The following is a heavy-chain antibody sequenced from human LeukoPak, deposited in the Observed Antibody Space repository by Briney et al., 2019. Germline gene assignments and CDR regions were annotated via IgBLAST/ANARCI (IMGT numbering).Heavy chain of an antibody. D-gene: IGHD1-26*01. CDR1: GLTFSNYA. CDR2: ISVSGGDT. Sequence: GGSLRLSCAASGLTFSNYAMSWVRQAPGKGLEWVSAISVSGGDTYYADSVKGRFTISRDNSENTLYLQMNSLRAEDTAVYFCAKVIGLVDPFDYWGQGTLVTVSS. J-gene: IGHJ4*02. V-gene: IGHV3-23*01. CDR3: AKVIGLVDPFDY.